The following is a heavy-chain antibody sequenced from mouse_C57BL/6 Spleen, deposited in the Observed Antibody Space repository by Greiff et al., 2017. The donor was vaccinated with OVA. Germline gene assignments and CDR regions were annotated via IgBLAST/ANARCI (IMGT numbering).Heavy chain of an antibody. CDR2: IYPGDGDT. Sequence: VQLQQSGASVKISCKASGYAFSSYWMNWVKQRPGKGLEWIGQIYPGDGDTNYNGKFKGKATLTADKSSSTAYMQLSSLTSEDSAVYFCARTGTGWYFDVWGTGTTVTVSS. CDR1: GYAFSSYW. CDR3: ARTGTGWYFDV. J-gene: IGHJ1*03. V-gene: IGHV1-80*01. D-gene: IGHD4-1*01.